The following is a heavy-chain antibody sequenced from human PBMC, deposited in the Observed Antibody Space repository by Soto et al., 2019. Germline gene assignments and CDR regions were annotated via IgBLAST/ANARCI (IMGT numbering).Heavy chain of an antibody. V-gene: IGHV3-15*07. CDR2: IKSFADGGTT. Sequence: EVKLVESGGDLEKPGGSLRLSCAASGYSFTDAWMNWVRQAPGKGLEWVGRIKSFADGGTTEYAAPVKGRFSISREDSTLTVFLQMNSLQTEDTAVYYCTRRPKAADIGVGSLDLWGRGTLVTVSA. J-gene: IGHJ4*02. CDR3: TRRPKAADIGVGSLDL. CDR1: GYSFTDAW. D-gene: IGHD3-9*01.